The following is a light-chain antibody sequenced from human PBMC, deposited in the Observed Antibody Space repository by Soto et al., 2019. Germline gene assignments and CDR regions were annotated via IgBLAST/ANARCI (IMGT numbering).Light chain of an antibody. CDR3: SSYTSNTTPYV. V-gene: IGLV2-14*01. Sequence: QCALTQPASVSGSPGQSIAISCTGTSSDVGAYNYVSWYQQHPGKVPKLVIYDVTNRPSGVSDRFSGSKSGNTASLTISGLQAEDEADYYCSSYTSNTTPYVFGTGTKVTVL. CDR2: DVT. J-gene: IGLJ1*01. CDR1: SSDVGAYNY.